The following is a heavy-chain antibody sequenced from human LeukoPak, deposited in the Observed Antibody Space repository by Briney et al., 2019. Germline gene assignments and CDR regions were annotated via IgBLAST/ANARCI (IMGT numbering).Heavy chain of an antibody. J-gene: IGHJ4*02. Sequence: SETLSLTCTVSGGSISSYYWGWIRQPPGKGLEWVGSIYYNSGTTQYNPSLESRVTISVDTSKNQFSLKLSSVTAADTAVYYCARGRRGSGSYYARAAYYFDYWGQGTLVTVSS. D-gene: IGHD3-10*01. CDR3: ARGRRGSGSYYARAAYYFDY. CDR1: GGSISSYY. CDR2: IYYNSGTT. V-gene: IGHV4-39*01.